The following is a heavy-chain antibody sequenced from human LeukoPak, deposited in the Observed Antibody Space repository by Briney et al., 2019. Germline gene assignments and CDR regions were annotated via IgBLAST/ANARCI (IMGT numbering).Heavy chain of an antibody. J-gene: IGHJ4*02. V-gene: IGHV4-34*01. CDR3: ARKGSNKNYYDSSGYYYPFDY. CDR1: GGSFSGYY. D-gene: IGHD3-22*01. CDR2: INLSVGT. Sequence: PPETLSLTCALYGGSFSGYYWSWIRHRPEGGLGWVGEINLSVGTNYNPSLKSRVTISVDASKNQFSLKLSSVTAADTAVYYCARKGSNKNYYDSSGYYYPFDYWGQGTLVTVSS.